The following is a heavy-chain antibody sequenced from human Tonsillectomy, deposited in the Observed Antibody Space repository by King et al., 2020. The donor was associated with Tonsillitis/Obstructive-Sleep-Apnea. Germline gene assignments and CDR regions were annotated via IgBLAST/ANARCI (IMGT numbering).Heavy chain of an antibody. V-gene: IGHV3-49*05. J-gene: IGHJ4*02. Sequence: VQLVESGGGLVKPGRSLRLSCTASGFTFGDYAMSWFRQAPGKGLEWVGFIRSKAYRGTTEYAASVKGRCTISRDDSKSIAYLQMNSLKTEDTALYYCSRDQEYYGSGSPAFGYWGQGTLVTVSS. CDR1: GFTFGDYA. CDR3: SRDQEYYGSGSPAFGY. D-gene: IGHD3-10*01. CDR2: IRSKAYRGTT.